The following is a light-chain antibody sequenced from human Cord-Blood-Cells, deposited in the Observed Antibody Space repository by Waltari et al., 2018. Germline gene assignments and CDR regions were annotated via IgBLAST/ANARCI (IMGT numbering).Light chain of an antibody. CDR3: QQSYSTPLT. CDR1: QSISSY. CDR2: AAS. Sequence: DLQLPQSPSSLSASLGDSVTITCRASQSISSYLNWYQQKPGKAPKLLIYAASSLQSGVPSRFSGSGSGTDFTLTISSLQPEDFATYYCQQSYSTPLTFGGGTKVEIK. V-gene: IGKV1-39*01. J-gene: IGKJ4*01.